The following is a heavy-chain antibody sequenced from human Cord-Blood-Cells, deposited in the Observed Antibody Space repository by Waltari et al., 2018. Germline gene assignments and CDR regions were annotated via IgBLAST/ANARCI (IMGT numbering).Heavy chain of an antibody. CDR2: ISYDGSNK. CDR1: GFTFSSYA. CDR3: ARSQLGMNFDY. Sequence: QVQLVESGGGVVQPGRSLSLSCAASGFTFSSYAMHWGRQAPGKGLEWVAVISYDGSNKYYADSVKGRFTISRDNSKNTLYLQMNSLRAEDTAVYYCARSQLGMNFDYWGQGTLVTVSS. D-gene: IGHD7-27*01. V-gene: IGHV3-30*04. J-gene: IGHJ4*02.